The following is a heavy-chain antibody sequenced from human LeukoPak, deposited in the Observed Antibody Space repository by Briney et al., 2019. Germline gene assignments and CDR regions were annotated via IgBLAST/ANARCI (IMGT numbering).Heavy chain of an antibody. CDR3: ATDTPPYCNGGSCYFD. J-gene: IGHJ4*02. D-gene: IGHD2-15*01. CDR2: INPSTGVT. CDR1: GYTFTGYY. Sequence: GASVKVSCKASGYTFTGYYIHWVRQAPGQGFGWMGWINPSTGVTSYAQKFQGRVTMTRDTSISTAYMDLSRLRSDDTAIYFCATDTPPYCNGGSCYFDWGQGTLVTVSS. V-gene: IGHV1-2*02.